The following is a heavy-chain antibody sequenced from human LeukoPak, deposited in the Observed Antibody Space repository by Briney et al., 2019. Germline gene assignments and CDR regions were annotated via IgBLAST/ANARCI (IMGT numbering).Heavy chain of an antibody. Sequence: SQTLSLTCAISGDSVSSNSAAWNWIRQSPSRGLEWLGRTYYRSKWYNGYAVSVKSRITINPDTSKNQFSLQLNSVTPEDTAVYYCAREDQYSSSWPPSDYYYGMDVWGQGTTVTVSS. CDR3: AREDQYSSSWPPSDYYYGMDV. D-gene: IGHD6-13*01. J-gene: IGHJ6*02. V-gene: IGHV6-1*01. CDR1: GDSVSSNSAA. CDR2: TYYRSKWYN.